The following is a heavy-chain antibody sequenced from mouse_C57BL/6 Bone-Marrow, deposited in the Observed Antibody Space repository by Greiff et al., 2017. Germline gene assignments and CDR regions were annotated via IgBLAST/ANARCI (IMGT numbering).Heavy chain of an antibody. J-gene: IGHJ4*01. CDR3: ARLYYYGSSYDYAMDA. Sequence: EVKLVESGGGLVKPGGSLKLSCAASGFTFSSYTMSWVRQTPEKRLEWVATISGGGGNTYYPDSVKGRFTISGDNAKNTLYRQMSSLRSEDTAVYYWARLYYYGSSYDYAMDAWGKGTSVTVSS. CDR1: GFTFSSYT. V-gene: IGHV5-9*04. D-gene: IGHD1-1*01. CDR2: ISGGGGNT.